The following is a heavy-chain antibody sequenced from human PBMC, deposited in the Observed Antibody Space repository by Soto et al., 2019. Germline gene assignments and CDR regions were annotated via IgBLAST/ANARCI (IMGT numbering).Heavy chain of an antibody. Sequence: AGGSLRLSCAASGFTFSSYGMHWVRQAPGKGLEWVAVISYDGSNKYYADSVKARFTISRDNSKNTLYLQMNSLRAEDTAFYYCAKDTGPNWGQGTMVTVSS. CDR1: GFTFSSYG. J-gene: IGHJ4*02. CDR2: ISYDGSNK. CDR3: AKDTGPN. V-gene: IGHV3-30*18.